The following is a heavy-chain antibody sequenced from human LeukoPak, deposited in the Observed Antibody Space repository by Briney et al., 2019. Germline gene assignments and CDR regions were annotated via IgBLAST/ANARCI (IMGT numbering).Heavy chain of an antibody. Sequence: GGSLRLSCAASGFTFSSYSMNWVRQAPGKGLEWVAFIRYDGSNKYYADSVKGRFTISRDNSKNTLYLQMNSLRAEDTAVYYCAKAWIKAFDIWGQGTMVTVSS. CDR1: GFTFSSYS. J-gene: IGHJ3*02. D-gene: IGHD5-12*01. V-gene: IGHV3-30*02. CDR2: IRYDGSNK. CDR3: AKAWIKAFDI.